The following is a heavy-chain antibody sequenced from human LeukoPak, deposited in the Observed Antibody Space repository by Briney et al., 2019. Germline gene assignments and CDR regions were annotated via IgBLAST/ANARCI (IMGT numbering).Heavy chain of an antibody. Sequence: ASVKVSCKASGYTFTGYYMHWVRQAPGQGLEWMGWINPNSGGTNYAQKFQGRVTMTRDTSNSTAYMELSRLRSDDTAVYYCARAGDYYDRADAFDIWGQGTMVTVSS. D-gene: IGHD3-22*01. CDR3: ARAGDYYDRADAFDI. CDR2: INPNSGGT. CDR1: GYTFTGYY. V-gene: IGHV1-2*02. J-gene: IGHJ3*02.